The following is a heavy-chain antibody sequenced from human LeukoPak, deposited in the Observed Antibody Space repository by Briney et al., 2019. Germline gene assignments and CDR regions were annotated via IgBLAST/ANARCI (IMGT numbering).Heavy chain of an antibody. D-gene: IGHD6-19*01. V-gene: IGHV1-2*02. Sequence: ASVKVSCKASGYTFTGYYMHWVRQAPGQGLEWMGWINPNSGGTNYAQKFQGRVTMTRDTSISTAYMELSRLRSDDTAVYYCARDLDSYSSGYDFDYWGQGTLVTVSS. J-gene: IGHJ4*02. CDR2: INPNSGGT. CDR3: ARDLDSYSSGYDFDY. CDR1: GYTFTGYY.